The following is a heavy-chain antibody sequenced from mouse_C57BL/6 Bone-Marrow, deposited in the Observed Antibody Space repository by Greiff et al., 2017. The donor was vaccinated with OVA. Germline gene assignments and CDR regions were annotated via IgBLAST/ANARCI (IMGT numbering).Heavy chain of an antibody. CDR2: IDPSDRYT. CDR3: AYDYDRDWYFDV. Sequence: QVQLQQPGAELVKPGASVKLSCKASGYTFTSYWMQWVKQRPGQGLEWIGEIDPSDRYTNYNQKFKGKATLTVDTSSSTAYMQLSSLTSEDSAVYYCAYDYDRDWYFDVWGTGTTVTVSS. CDR1: GYTFTSYW. J-gene: IGHJ1*03. D-gene: IGHD2-4*01. V-gene: IGHV1-50*01.